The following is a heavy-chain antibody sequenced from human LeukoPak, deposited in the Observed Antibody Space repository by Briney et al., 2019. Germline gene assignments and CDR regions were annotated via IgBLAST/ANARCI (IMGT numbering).Heavy chain of an antibody. J-gene: IGHJ4*02. CDR3: ARDHRSSGYYDY. CDR1: GGTFSSYA. D-gene: IGHD3-22*01. CDR2: IIPIFGTA. Sequence: SVKVSGKASGGTFSSYAISWVRQAPGQGLEWMGGIIPIFGTANYAQKFQGRVTITADESTSTAYMELSSLRSEDTAVYYCARDHRSSGYYDYWGQGTLVTVSS. V-gene: IGHV1-69*13.